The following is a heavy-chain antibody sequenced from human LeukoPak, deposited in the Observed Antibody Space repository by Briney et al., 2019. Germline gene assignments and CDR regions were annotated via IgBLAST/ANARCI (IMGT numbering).Heavy chain of an antibody. Sequence: SGTLSLTCAVSGGSISISNWWGWVRQSPGKGLQWIGEIYHSGITNYNPFLKCRVTMSVDKSKNQFSLKLSSVTAADTAVYYCARAGNWFDPWGQGTLVTVSS. CDR1: GGSISISNW. V-gene: IGHV4-4*02. J-gene: IGHJ5*02. CDR3: ARAGNWFDP. CDR2: IYHSGIT.